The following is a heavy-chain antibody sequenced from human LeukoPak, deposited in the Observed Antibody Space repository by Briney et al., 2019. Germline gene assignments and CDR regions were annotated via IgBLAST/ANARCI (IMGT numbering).Heavy chain of an antibody. CDR1: GFTFSSYA. CDR2: ISYDGSNK. CDR3: AKDSLAYYDSRGFYSPFQH. D-gene: IGHD3-22*01. J-gene: IGHJ1*01. Sequence: GGSLRLSCATSGFTFSSYAMHWVRQAPGKGLEWVAVISYDGSNKYYADSVKGRFTISRDNSKNTLSLQMNSLRAEDTAVYYCAKDSLAYYDSRGFYSPFQHWGQGTLVTVSS. V-gene: IGHV3-30-3*01.